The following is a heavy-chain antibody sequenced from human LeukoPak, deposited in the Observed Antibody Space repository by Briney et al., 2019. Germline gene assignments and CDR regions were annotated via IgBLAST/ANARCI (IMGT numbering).Heavy chain of an antibody. CDR1: GGSISSGSYY. CDR2: IYTSGST. V-gene: IGHV4-61*02. CDR3: ARDRGEYSSSSWATYYYYYMDV. J-gene: IGHJ6*03. Sequence: SQTLSLTCTVSGGSISSGSYYWSWIRQPAGKGLEWIGRIYTSGSTNYNPSLKSRVTISVDTSKNQFSPNVSSVTAADTAVYYCARDRGEYSSSSWATYYYYYMDVWGKGTTVTVSS. D-gene: IGHD6-6*01.